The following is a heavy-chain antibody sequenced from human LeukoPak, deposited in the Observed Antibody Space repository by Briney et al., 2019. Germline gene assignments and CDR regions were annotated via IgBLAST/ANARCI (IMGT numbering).Heavy chain of an antibody. CDR2: IYHSGST. Sequence: SETLSLTCTVSGGSISSGGYYWSWIRQPPGKGLEWIGYIYHSGSTYYNPSLKSRVTISVDRSKNQFSLKLSSVTAADTAVYYCARARGLGPGGWFDPWGQGTLVTVSS. V-gene: IGHV4-30-2*01. J-gene: IGHJ5*02. CDR3: ARARGLGPGGWFDP. CDR1: GGSISSGGYY. D-gene: IGHD3-10*01.